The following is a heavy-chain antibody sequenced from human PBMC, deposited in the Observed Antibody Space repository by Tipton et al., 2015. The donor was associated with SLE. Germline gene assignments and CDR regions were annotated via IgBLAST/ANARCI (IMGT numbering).Heavy chain of an antibody. CDR2: IYYTGSA. J-gene: IGHJ5*02. D-gene: IGHD2-2*01. V-gene: IGHV4-31*11. Sequence: TLSLTCAVSGASTSSGGYYWNWIRQHPGKGLEWIGHIYYTGSAYYNPSLKSRVSMSIDTSKNQFSLKLNSVTAADTAVYYCARSTDQNWFDPWGQGTLVTVSS. CDR1: GASTSSGGYY. CDR3: ARSTDQNWFDP.